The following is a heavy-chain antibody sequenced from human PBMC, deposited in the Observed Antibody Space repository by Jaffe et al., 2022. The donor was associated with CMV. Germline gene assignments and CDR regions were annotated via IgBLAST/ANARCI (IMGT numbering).Heavy chain of an antibody. Sequence: EVQLVESGGGLVQPGGSLRLSCVASGFTFSLYAMSWVRQAPGKGLEWVSITSGSGGYTYYADSVKGRFTISRDNSKNTLYLQMNSLRAEDTAVYYCAKSEWTRPFDYWGQGTLVTVSS. V-gene: IGHV3-23*04. CDR2: TSGSGGYT. J-gene: IGHJ4*02. CDR3: AKSEWTRPFDY. CDR1: GFTFSLYA. D-gene: IGHD2-8*01.